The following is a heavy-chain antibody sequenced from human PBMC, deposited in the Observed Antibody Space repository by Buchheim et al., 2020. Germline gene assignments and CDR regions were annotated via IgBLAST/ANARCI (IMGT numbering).Heavy chain of an antibody. V-gene: IGHV1-2*04. CDR3: ARAPNYYDSSGYSKDYYYGMDV. Sequence: QVQLVQSGAEVKKPGASVKVSCKASGYTFTGYYMHWVRQAPGQGLEWMGWINPNSGGTNYAQKFQGWVTMTRDTSISTAYMELSRLRSDDTAVYYCARAPNYYDSSGYSKDYYYGMDVWGQATT. CDR1: GYTFTGYY. J-gene: IGHJ6*02. D-gene: IGHD3-22*01. CDR2: INPNSGGT.